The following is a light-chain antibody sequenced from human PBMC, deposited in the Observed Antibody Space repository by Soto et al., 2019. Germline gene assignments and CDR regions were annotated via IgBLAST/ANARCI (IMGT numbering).Light chain of an antibody. CDR3: QQNAITPPWT. CDR1: QSVSRS. CDR2: AAS. J-gene: IGKJ1*01. V-gene: IGKV1-39*01. Sequence: QLTQSPSSLSASVGDRVILTCLASQSVSRSLNWYQQTAGRPPKLLIFAASSLHSGVPSRFSGAGSGTHFTLTISSLQPEDFATYYCQQNAITPPWTFGQGTKVDIK.